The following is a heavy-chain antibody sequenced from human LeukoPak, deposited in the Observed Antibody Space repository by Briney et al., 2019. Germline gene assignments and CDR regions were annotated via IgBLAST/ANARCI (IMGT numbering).Heavy chain of an antibody. V-gene: IGHV3-48*04. CDR2: ISSSSSTI. J-gene: IGHJ4*02. CDR1: GFTFSSYA. Sequence: PGRSLRLSCAASGFTFSSYAIHWVRQAPGKGLEWVSYISSSSSTIYYADSVKGRFTISRDNAKNSLYLQMNSLRAEDTAVYYCARGGGIVGANGFDYWGQGTLVTVSS. D-gene: IGHD1-26*01. CDR3: ARGGGIVGANGFDY.